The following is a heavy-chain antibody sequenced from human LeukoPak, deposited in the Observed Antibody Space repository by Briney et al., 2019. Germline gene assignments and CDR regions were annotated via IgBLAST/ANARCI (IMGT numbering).Heavy chain of an antibody. CDR1: GGSISSGDYY. D-gene: IGHD5-18*01. J-gene: IGHJ4*02. V-gene: IGHV4-30-4*08. CDR2: IYYSGST. Sequence: AQTLSLTCTVSGGSISSGDYYWSWIRQPPGKGLEWIGYIYYSGSTYHNPSLKSRVTISVDTSKNQFSLKLSSVTAADTAVYYCARVKLSHGYSYGYNPYYFDYWGQGTLVTVSS. CDR3: ARVKLSHGYSYGYNPYYFDY.